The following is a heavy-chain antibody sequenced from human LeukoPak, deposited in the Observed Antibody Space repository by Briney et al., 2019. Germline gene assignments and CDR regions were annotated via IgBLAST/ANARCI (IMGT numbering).Heavy chain of an antibody. CDR1: GGSFSGYY. Sequence: SETLSLTCAVYGGSFSGYYWSWIRQPPGKGLEWIGEINHSGSTNYNPSLKSRVTISVDTSKNQFSLKLSSVTAADTAAYYCARGLSGYDYRPDNWFDPWGQGTLVTVSS. V-gene: IGHV4-34*01. J-gene: IGHJ5*02. CDR2: INHSGST. CDR3: ARGLSGYDYRPDNWFDP. D-gene: IGHD5-12*01.